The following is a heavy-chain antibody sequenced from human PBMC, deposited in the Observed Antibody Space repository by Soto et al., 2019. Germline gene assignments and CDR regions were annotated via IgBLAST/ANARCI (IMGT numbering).Heavy chain of an antibody. Sequence: QVQLVQSGAEVRQPASSVKVSCKTSGGTFSSYAISWVRQAPGQGLEWMGGIVPIVDTATYAQKFQGRVNITADESTSIAYMELSRLRSDDTAVYYCVRVVAIPSYPDYWGQGTLVTVSS. V-gene: IGHV1-69*12. CDR2: IVPIVDTA. CDR3: VRVVAIPSYPDY. CDR1: GGTFSSYA. D-gene: IGHD1-26*01. J-gene: IGHJ4*02.